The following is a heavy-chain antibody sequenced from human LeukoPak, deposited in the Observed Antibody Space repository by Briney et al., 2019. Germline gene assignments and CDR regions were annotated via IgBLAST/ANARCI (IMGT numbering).Heavy chain of an antibody. CDR3: ARLLGYCTNGVCYTLDY. Sequence: PGESLKISCKDSGYSFTSYWIGWVRQMPGKGLEWMGIIYPGDSDTRYSPSFQGQVTISADKSISTAYLQWSSLKASDTAMYYCARLLGYCTNGVCYTLDYWGQGTLVTVSS. D-gene: IGHD2-8*01. J-gene: IGHJ4*02. CDR2: IYPGDSDT. CDR1: GYSFTSYW. V-gene: IGHV5-51*01.